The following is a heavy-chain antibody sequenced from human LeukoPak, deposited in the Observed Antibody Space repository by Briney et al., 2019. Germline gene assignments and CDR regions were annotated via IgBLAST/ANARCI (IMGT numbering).Heavy chain of an antibody. J-gene: IGHJ4*02. CDR1: GGSISSYY. CDR3: ATDPPVYDILTPYYRLHYFDF. D-gene: IGHD3-9*01. Sequence: PSETLSLTCTVSGGSISSYYWSWIRQPPGKGLEWIGDIYYSGSTNYNPSLKSRVTISVDTSKNQFSLKLSSVTAADTAGYYCATDPPVYDILTPYYRLHYFDFCGQGTLVTVTS. V-gene: IGHV4-59*01. CDR2: IYYSGST.